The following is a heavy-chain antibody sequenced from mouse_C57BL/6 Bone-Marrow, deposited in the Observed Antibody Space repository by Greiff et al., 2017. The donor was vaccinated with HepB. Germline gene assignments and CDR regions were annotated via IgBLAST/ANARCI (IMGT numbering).Heavy chain of an antibody. D-gene: IGHD1-1*02. CDR2: IDPSDSYT. CDR3: AVGGLYYYAMDY. CDR1: GYTFTSYW. V-gene: IGHV1-69*01. Sequence: VQLQQPGAELVMPGASVKLSCKASGYTFTSYWMHWVKQRPGQGLEWIGEIDPSDSYTNYNQKFKGKSTLTVDKSSSTAYMQLSSLTSEDSAVYYCAVGGLYYYAMDYWGQGTSVTVSS. J-gene: IGHJ4*01.